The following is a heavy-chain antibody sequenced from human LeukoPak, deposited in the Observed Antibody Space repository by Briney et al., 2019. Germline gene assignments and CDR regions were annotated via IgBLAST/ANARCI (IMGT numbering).Heavy chain of an antibody. J-gene: IGHJ4*02. CDR3: ERDAGDY. Sequence: GASVTVSFTASVYTFTDYYMHWVRQAPGQGLEWMGWINPNSGGTNYAQKFQGRVTMTRDTSISKAYMELSRLRSDDTAVYYCERDAGDYWGQGTLVTVSS. CDR1: VYTFTDYY. V-gene: IGHV1-2*02. CDR2: INPNSGGT. D-gene: IGHD3-10*01.